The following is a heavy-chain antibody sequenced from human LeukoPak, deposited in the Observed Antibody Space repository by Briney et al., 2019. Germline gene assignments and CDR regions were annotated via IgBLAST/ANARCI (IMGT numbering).Heavy chain of an antibody. D-gene: IGHD5-24*01. CDR3: ASSMATIDAFDI. CDR2: IYTSGST. J-gene: IGHJ3*02. Sequence: SETLSLTCTVSGGSISSYYWSWIRQPAGKGLEWIGRIYTSGSTNYNPSLKSRVTMSVDTSKNRFSLKLSSVTAADTAVYYCASSMATIDAFDIWGQGTMVTVSS. CDR1: GGSISSYY. V-gene: IGHV4-4*07.